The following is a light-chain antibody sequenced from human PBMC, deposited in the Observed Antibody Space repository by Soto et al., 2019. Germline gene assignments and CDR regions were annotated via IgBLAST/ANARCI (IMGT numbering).Light chain of an antibody. V-gene: IGKV3-15*01. J-gene: IGKJ1*01. Sequence: EIVMTQSPATLSVSPGERATLSCRASQSVRSSFLAWYQQKPGQAPSLLIYGASTRATGIPARFSGSGSGTAFTLTISGLQSEDFAVYYCQQYNYWPRTFGPGTKVDI. CDR2: GAS. CDR3: QQYNYWPRT. CDR1: QSVRSSF.